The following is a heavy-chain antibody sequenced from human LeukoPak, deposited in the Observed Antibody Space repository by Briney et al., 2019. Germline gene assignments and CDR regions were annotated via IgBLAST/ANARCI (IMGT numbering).Heavy chain of an antibody. J-gene: IGHJ3*02. CDR2: IYYSGST. CDR3: ARAPTLGCSGGPCRGGAIDI. Sequence: SETLSLTCTVSGGSISGYYWNWVRQPPGKGLEWMGYIYYSGSTNYNPSLKRRVTMSVSKSKHQFSLTLRSVTAADTAVYYCARAPTLGCSGGPCRGGAIDIWGQGTVFIVSS. D-gene: IGHD2-15*01. CDR1: GGSISGYY. V-gene: IGHV4-59*01.